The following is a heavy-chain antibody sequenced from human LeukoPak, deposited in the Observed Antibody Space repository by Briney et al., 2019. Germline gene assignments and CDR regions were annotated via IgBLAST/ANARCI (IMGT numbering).Heavy chain of an antibody. D-gene: IGHD1-26*01. V-gene: IGHV1-46*01. CDR2: INPSGGGT. CDR3: ARGGSASGSLLNY. CDR1: GYTFTSYY. Sequence: GESLKISCKASGYTFTSYYMHWVRQAPGQGLEWMGIINPSGGGTTYAQKFQGRVTMTRDTSTSTVYMEMSSLRSEDTAVYYCARGGSASGSLLNYWGQGALVTVSS. J-gene: IGHJ4*02.